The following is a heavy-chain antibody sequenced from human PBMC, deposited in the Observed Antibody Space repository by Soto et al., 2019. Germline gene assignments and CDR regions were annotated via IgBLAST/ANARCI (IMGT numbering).Heavy chain of an antibody. V-gene: IGHV1-69*13. Sequence: GASVKVSCKASGGTFNSDTITWVRQAPGQGLEWMGGIIPISDTAHYAQNFQGRVTITADESTSTVYMELSSLRSEDTAVYYCATLVPAPIKLYPRLGWFDPWGQGTLVTVS. CDR1: GGTFNSDT. CDR2: IIPISDTA. J-gene: IGHJ5*02. CDR3: ATLVPAPIKLYPRLGWFDP. D-gene: IGHD2-2*02.